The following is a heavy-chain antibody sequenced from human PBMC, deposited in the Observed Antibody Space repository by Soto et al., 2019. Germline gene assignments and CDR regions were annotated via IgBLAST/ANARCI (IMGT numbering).Heavy chain of an antibody. Sequence: ELQLVESVGGLVQPGGSLRLSCTVSGFIFRNYWMAWARQAPGKGLQWVAVIRQDGSETHYVDSVRGRFTISRDNAKNSLYLDMNSLRADDTAIYYCTRDWDYWGQGILVSVSS. CDR2: IRQDGSET. CDR1: GFIFRNYW. J-gene: IGHJ4*02. CDR3: TRDWDY. V-gene: IGHV3-7*01.